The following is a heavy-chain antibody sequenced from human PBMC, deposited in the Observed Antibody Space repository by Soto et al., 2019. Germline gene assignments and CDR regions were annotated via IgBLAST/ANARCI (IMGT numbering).Heavy chain of an antibody. Sequence: SETLSLTCTVSGGSISSYYWSWIRQPPGKGLEWIGYIYYSGRTNYNPSLKSRVTISVDKSKNQFSLKLSSVTAADTAVYYCARSPDSSGYYPRWYYYGMDVWGQGTTVTVS. CDR2: IYYSGRT. CDR3: ARSPDSSGYYPRWYYYGMDV. D-gene: IGHD3-22*01. V-gene: IGHV4-59*12. J-gene: IGHJ6*02. CDR1: GGSISSYY.